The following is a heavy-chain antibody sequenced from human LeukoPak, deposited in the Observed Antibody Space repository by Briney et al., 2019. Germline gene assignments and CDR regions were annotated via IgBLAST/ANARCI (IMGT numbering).Heavy chain of an antibody. CDR3: ATDVRGWRNAFDI. D-gene: IGHD6-19*01. CDR2: VDPEDGET. CDR1: GYTFTDYY. V-gene: IGHV1-69-2*01. Sequence: GASVKVSCKASGYTFTDYYMHWVQQAPGKGLEWMGRVDPEDGETIYAEKFQGRVTMTEDTSTDTAYMELSSLRSEDTAVYYCATDVRGWRNAFDIWGQGTTVTVSS. J-gene: IGHJ3*02.